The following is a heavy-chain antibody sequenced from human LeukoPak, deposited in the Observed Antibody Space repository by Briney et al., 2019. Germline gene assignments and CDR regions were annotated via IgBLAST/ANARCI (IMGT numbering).Heavy chain of an antibody. CDR2: IYYSGST. J-gene: IGHJ4*02. V-gene: IGHV4-59*08. CDR1: GGSISSYY. CDR3: ASAVPSGWYLFDY. D-gene: IGHD6-19*01. Sequence: SETLSLTCTVSGGSISSYYWSWIRQPPGKGLEWIGYIYYSGSTNYNPSLKSRVTISVDTSKNQFSLKLSSVTAADTAVYYCASAVPSGWYLFDYWGQGTLLTVSS.